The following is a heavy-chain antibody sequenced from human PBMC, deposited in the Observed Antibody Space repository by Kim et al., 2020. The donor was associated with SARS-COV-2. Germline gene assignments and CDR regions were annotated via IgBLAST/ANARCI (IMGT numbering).Heavy chain of an antibody. Sequence: SETLSLTCAVYGGSFSGYYWSWIRQPPGKGLEWIGEINHSGSTNYNPSLKSRVTISVDTSKNQFSLKLSSVTAADTAVYYCARYMPPLAFDIWGQGTMVTVSS. CDR3: ARYMPPLAFDI. CDR1: GGSFSGYY. CDR2: INHSGST. V-gene: IGHV4-34*01. J-gene: IGHJ3*02. D-gene: IGHD2-2*01.